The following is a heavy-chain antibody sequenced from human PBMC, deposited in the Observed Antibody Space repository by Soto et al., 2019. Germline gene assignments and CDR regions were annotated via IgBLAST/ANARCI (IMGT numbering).Heavy chain of an antibody. V-gene: IGHV3-30-3*01. CDR2: ISYDGNKK. J-gene: IGHJ5*01. CDR1: GFTLSGYS. Sequence: PGGSLRLSCAASGFTLSGYSMHWVRQSPGKGLEWVALISYDGNKKFYEDSVKGRFNISRDTSRNMLYLQMNSLRAEDTAVYYCARSVAVAALDSWGHGTLVTVSS. D-gene: IGHD6-19*01. CDR3: ARSVAVAALDS.